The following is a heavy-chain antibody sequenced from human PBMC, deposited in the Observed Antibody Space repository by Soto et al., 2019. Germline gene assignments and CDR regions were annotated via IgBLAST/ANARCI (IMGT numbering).Heavy chain of an antibody. V-gene: IGHV3-48*01. CDR1: GVTFSSYS. CDR3: VRSRREWFGVVPPSDV. CDR2: ISSGGYTI. J-gene: IGHJ4*02. Sequence: GGSLRLSCEASGVTFSSYSFNWVRQAPGQGLEWVSFISSGGYTIYHADSLEGRFSISRDDAKNSVYLQMSGLRMDDTAVYYCVRSRREWFGVVPPSDVWGRGTLVTVSS. D-gene: IGHD3-3*01.